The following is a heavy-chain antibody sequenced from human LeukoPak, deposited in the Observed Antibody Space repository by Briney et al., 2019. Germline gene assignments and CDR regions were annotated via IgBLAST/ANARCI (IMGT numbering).Heavy chain of an antibody. J-gene: IGHJ4*02. Sequence: PGDTLSLLCAVYVRFYSGYYWSGTPRPRGRALVGIGEINHSGSTNYNPTLKSRVTISVDTSKNKFSLKLGSVTAADTAVYYCAGDRRGYSSGWFDYWGQGTLVTVSS. D-gene: IGHD6-19*01. CDR1: VRFYSGYY. V-gene: IGHV4-34*01. CDR2: INHSGST. CDR3: AGDRRGYSSGWFDY.